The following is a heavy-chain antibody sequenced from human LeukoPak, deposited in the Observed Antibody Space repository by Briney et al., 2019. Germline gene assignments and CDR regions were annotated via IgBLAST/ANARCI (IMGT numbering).Heavy chain of an antibody. V-gene: IGHV4-59*08. CDR1: GGSISSYY. Sequence: PSETLSLTCTVAGGSISSYYWSWIRQAPGKGVEWDGYIYDSGSANYNASLKSRVTISVDTSKNQCSLKVSFVTAADTAVYYCARHRFSGYSHGLFDYWGQGTLVTVSS. CDR3: ARHRFSGYSHGLFDY. D-gene: IGHD5-18*01. CDR2: IYDSGSA. J-gene: IGHJ4*02.